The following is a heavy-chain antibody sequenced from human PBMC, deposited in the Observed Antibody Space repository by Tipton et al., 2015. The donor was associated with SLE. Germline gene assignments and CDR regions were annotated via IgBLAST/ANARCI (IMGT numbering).Heavy chain of an antibody. CDR2: INHSGST. J-gene: IGHJ3*02. V-gene: IGHV4-34*01. CDR1: GGSFSGYY. CDR3: ARAPYRNAWYGSFDS. D-gene: IGHD6-19*01. Sequence: TLSLTCAVYGGSFSGYYWSWLRQPPGKGLEWIGEINHSGSTNYNPSLKSRVTISVDTSKNQFSLKLSSVTAADTGVIYCARAPYRNAWYGSFDSWGQGTAVTASS.